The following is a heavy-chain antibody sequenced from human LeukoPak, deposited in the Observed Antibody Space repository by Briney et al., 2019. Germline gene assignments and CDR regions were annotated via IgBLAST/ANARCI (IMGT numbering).Heavy chain of an antibody. J-gene: IGHJ4*02. Sequence: AASVNVSCKASGYTFTSYDINWVRQATGQGLEWMGWMSPNSGNTGYAQKFQGRVTMTRNTAISTAYMELSSLRSEDTAVYFCVRTPPNWGADYWGQGTLVTVSS. V-gene: IGHV1-8*01. CDR2: MSPNSGNT. D-gene: IGHD7-27*01. CDR3: VRTPPNWGADY. CDR1: GYTFTSYD.